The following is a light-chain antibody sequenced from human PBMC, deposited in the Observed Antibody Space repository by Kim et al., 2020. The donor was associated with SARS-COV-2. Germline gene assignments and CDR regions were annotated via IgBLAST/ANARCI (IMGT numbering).Light chain of an antibody. CDR2: AAS. V-gene: IGKV1-39*01. CDR1: QGSTTY. CDR3: QQSYNTPAT. Sequence: ASVGDRVTITCPASQGSTTYLNLYKQKPGEAPNLLIYAASSLQSGVPSRFSGSGSGTDFSLTINSLQPEDFATYYCQQSYNTPATFGQVTKVDIK. J-gene: IGKJ1*01.